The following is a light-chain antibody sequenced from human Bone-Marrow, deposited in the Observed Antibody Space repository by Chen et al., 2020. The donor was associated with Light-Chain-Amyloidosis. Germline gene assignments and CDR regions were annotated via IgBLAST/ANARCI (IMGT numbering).Light chain of an antibody. CDR3: SSYTITNTLV. V-gene: IGLV2-14*01. J-gene: IGLJ1*01. Sequence: QSAFTHPAPVSGTPGQSITISVTGTSSDVGGDNHVSWYQQHPDKAPKLMIYEVTNRPSWVPDRFSGSKSDNTASLTISGLQTDDEADYFCSSYTITNTLVFGSGTRVTVL. CDR1: SSDVGGDNH. CDR2: EVT.